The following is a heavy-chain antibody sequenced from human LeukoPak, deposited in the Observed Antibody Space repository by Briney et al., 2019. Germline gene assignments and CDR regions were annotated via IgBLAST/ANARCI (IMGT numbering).Heavy chain of an antibody. D-gene: IGHD2-8*01. J-gene: IGHJ5*02. CDR2: INCHSGGT. CDR3: ARDLGYCSKGICSSNGDNYFDP. Sequence: ASVEVSCKSSGETFTAYYMHWVRRAPGQGLEWMGWINCHSGGTHYAQKFQGRVTMTRDTSINTVYMELSRLGSDDTAVYYCARDLGYCSKGICSSNGDNYFDPWGQGTLVTVSS. CDR1: GETFTAYY. V-gene: IGHV1-2*02.